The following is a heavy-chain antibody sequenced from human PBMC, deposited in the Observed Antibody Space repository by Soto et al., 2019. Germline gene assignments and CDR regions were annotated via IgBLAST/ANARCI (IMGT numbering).Heavy chain of an antibody. CDR1: GGSISSSNW. CDR2: IYHSGST. CDR3: ARSKIWRLRSPAGVGLRYYYYGMDV. J-gene: IGHJ6*02. V-gene: IGHV4-4*02. D-gene: IGHD5-12*01. Sequence: SETLSLTCAVSGGSISSSNWWSWVRQPPGKGLEWIGEIYHSGSTNHNPSLKSRVTISVDKSKNQFSLKLSSVTAADTAVYYCARSKIWRLRSPAGVGLRYYYYGMDVWGQGTTVTVSS.